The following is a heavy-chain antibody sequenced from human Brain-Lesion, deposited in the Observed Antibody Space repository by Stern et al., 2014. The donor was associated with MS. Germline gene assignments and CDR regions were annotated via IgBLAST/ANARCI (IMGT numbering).Heavy chain of an antibody. Sequence: VQLVESGAEVKKPGASVKVSSKTSGYIFTGYYIHWVRQAPGQGLEWMAWINPNTGGPKYAQKFQGRVTMSRDTSISTAYVELSSLTSDDTAVYYCARDQRGITIFGVVTDYYYLGMDVWGQGTTVTVSS. CDR3: ARDQRGITIFGVVTDYYYLGMDV. CDR2: INPNTGGP. J-gene: IGHJ6*02. V-gene: IGHV1-2*02. CDR1: GYIFTGYY. D-gene: IGHD3-3*01.